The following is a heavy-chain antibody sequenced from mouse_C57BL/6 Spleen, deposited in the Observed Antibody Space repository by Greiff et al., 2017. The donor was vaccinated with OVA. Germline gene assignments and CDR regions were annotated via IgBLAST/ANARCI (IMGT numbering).Heavy chain of an antibody. Sequence: VQLQQPGAELVRPGSSVKLSCKASGYTFTSYWMHWVKQRPIQGLEWIGNIDPSDSETHYNQKFKDKATLTVDKSSSTAYMQLSSLTSEDSAVYYCARWDSSGYFDYWGQGTTLTVSS. CDR3: ARWDSSGYFDY. D-gene: IGHD3-2*02. CDR1: GYTFTSYW. CDR2: IDPSDSET. J-gene: IGHJ2*01. V-gene: IGHV1-52*01.